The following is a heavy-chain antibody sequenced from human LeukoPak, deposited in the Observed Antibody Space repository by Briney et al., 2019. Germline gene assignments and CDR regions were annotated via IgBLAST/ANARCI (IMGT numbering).Heavy chain of an antibody. CDR1: GFTFSSYS. J-gene: IGHJ4*02. Sequence: GGSLRLSCAASGFTFSSYSMNWVRQAPGKGLEWVSSISSSSSYIYYADSVKGRFTISRDNAKNSLYLQMNSLRAEDTAVYYCARGAVAGYSDYWGQGTLVTVSS. CDR2: ISSSSSYI. CDR3: ARGAVAGYSDY. V-gene: IGHV3-21*01. D-gene: IGHD6-19*01.